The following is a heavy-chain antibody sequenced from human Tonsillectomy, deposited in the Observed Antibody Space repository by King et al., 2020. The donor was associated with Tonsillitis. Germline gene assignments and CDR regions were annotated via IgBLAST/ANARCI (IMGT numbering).Heavy chain of an antibody. CDR2: ISGSGGST. J-gene: IGHJ4*02. Sequence: VQLVESRGGLVQRGGSLRLSCAASGLTFSSYAMSWVRQPPGKGLEWVSGISGSGGSTYYADSVKGRFTISRDNAKNTLSLQMNSLRAEDTAVYYCAKDQGGNSQKYFDYWGQGTLVTVSS. CDR3: AKDQGGNSQKYFDY. D-gene: IGHD2/OR15-2a*01. CDR1: GLTFSSYA. V-gene: IGHV3-23*04.